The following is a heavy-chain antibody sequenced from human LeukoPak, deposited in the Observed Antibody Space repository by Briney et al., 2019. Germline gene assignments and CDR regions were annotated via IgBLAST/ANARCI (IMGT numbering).Heavy chain of an antibody. Sequence: ASVKVSCKASGYTFTNHYMHWVRQAPGQGLEWMGIIHPSSDSTSYAQSFQGRLTMNRDTSTSTVYMELSSLRSEDTAVYYCARDIASAGRHNCFDPWGQGTLVTVSS. V-gene: IGHV1-46*01. CDR3: ARDIASAGRHNCFDP. D-gene: IGHD6-13*01. CDR2: IHPSSDST. J-gene: IGHJ5*02. CDR1: GYTFTNHY.